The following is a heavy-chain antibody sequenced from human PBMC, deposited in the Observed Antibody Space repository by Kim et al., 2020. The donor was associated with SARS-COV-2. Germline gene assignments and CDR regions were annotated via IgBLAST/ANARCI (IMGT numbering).Heavy chain of an antibody. Sequence: SGPTLVNPTQTLTLTCTFSGFSLDTSGMCVNWIRQPPGKALEWLALIDWADDKYYSTSLKTRLPVSKEPSKNQVVLTMTNMDPVDTATYYCARSGSLYHDGSGSSYFIEAFDVWGQGTSVTVSS. D-gene: IGHD6-19*01. CDR1: GFSLDTSGMC. CDR2: IDWADDK. V-gene: IGHV2-70*01. J-gene: IGHJ3*01. CDR3: ARSGSLYHDGSGSSYFIEAFDV.